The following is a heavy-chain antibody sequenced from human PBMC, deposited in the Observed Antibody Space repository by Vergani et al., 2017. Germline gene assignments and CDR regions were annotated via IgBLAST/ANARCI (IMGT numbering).Heavy chain of an antibody. CDR3: ARDGTSVTTYYYYGMDV. J-gene: IGHJ6*02. D-gene: IGHD4-17*01. CDR1: GFTFSSYS. CDR2: ISRSSSTI. Sequence: EVQLVESGGGLVQPGGSLRLSCAASGFTFSSYSMNWVRQAPGKGLEWVSYISRSSSTIYYADSVKGRFTISRDNAKNSLYLQMNSLRAEDTAVYYCARDGTSVTTYYYYGMDVWGQGTTVTVSS. V-gene: IGHV3-48*01.